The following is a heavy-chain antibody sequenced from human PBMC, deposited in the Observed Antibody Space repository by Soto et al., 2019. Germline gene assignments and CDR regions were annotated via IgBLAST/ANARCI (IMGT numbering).Heavy chain of an antibody. J-gene: IGHJ6*02. CDR3: ARSYYDFWSGVLRSDYYYYGMDV. Sequence: PGGSLRLSCAASGFTFSSYGMHWVRQAPGKGLEWVAVIWYDGSNKYYADSVKGRFTISRDNSKNTLYLQMNSLRAEDTAVYYCARSYYDFWSGVLRSDYYYYGMDVWGQGTTVTVSS. CDR2: IWYDGSNK. D-gene: IGHD3-3*01. CDR1: GFTFSSYG. V-gene: IGHV3-33*01.